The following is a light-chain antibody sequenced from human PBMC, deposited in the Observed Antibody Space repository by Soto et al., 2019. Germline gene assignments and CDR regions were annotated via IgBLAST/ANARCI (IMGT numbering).Light chain of an antibody. Sequence: EIVMTQSPATLSVSPGERATLSCRASQSVSSNLAWYQQKPGQAPRLLIYGASTRATGIPARFSGSRSGTEITLTISSLQSEDFAVYYCQQYNNWPALTFGGGTKVEI. CDR2: GAS. CDR3: QQYNNWPALT. V-gene: IGKV3D-15*01. J-gene: IGKJ4*01. CDR1: QSVSSN.